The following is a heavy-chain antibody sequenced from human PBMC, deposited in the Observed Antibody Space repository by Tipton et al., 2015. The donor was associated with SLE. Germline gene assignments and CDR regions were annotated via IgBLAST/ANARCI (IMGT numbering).Heavy chain of an antibody. D-gene: IGHD6-13*01. Sequence: GSLRLSCAASGFTFSSYSMNWVRQAPGKGLEWVSSISSTSNYIYYADSVKGRFTISRDNSKNTLYLQMNSLRAEDTAVYYCAKGGSSWGYYYGMDVWGKGTTVTVSS. J-gene: IGHJ6*04. CDR2: ISSTSNYI. CDR3: AKGGSSWGYYYGMDV. CDR1: GFTFSSYS. V-gene: IGHV3-21*01.